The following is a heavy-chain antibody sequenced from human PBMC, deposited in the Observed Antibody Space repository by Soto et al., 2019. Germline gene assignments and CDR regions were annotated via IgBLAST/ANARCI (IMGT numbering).Heavy chain of an antibody. J-gene: IGHJ4*02. Sequence: GGSLRLSCAASGFTFSSYAMHWVRQAPGKGLEGVAVISYDGSNKYYADSVRGRFTISRDNSKNTLYLQMNSLRAEDTAVYYCARDGGEENYFDYWGQGTLVTVSS. CDR3: ARDGGEENYFDY. CDR2: ISYDGSNK. V-gene: IGHV3-30-3*01. CDR1: GFTFSSYA. D-gene: IGHD2-21*01.